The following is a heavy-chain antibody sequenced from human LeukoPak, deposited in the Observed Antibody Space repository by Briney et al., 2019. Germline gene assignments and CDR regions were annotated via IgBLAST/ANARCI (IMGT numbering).Heavy chain of an antibody. CDR2: ISTYNGNT. J-gene: IGHJ4*02. CDR1: GYTGTTYG. CDR3: ARGFGTQTVLRYCDCDL. Sequence: ASVKVSCKASGYTGTTYGISWVRQAPGQGLEWMGWISTYNGNTNYAQKLQGRVTMTTDTSTSTAYMELRSLRSDDTAVYYCARGFGTQTVLRYCDCDLWGQGTLVTVSS. D-gene: IGHD3-9*01. V-gene: IGHV1-18*01.